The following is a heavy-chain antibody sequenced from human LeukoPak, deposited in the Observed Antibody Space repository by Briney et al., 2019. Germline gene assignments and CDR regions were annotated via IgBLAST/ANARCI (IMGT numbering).Heavy chain of an antibody. CDR3: ARDGYYYGSGSYNGWFDP. D-gene: IGHD3-10*01. CDR1: GGSISSYY. V-gene: IGHV4-59*01. CDR2: IYYSGST. J-gene: IGHJ5*02. Sequence: SETLSLTCTVSGGSISSYYWSWIRQPPGKGLEWIGYIYYSGSTNYNPSLKSRVTTSVDTSKNQFSLKLSSVTAADTAVYYCARDGYYYGSGSYNGWFDPWGQGTLVTVSS.